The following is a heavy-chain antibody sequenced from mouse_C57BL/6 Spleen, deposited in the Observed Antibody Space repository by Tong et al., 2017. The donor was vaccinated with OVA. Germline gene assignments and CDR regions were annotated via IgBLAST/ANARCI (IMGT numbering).Heavy chain of an antibody. CDR3: ARHEDGSPYYYAMDY. CDR1: GYTFTSYW. J-gene: IGHJ4*01. D-gene: IGHD1-1*01. CDR2: IDPSDSYT. V-gene: IGHV1-69*01. Sequence: VQLQESGAELVMPGASVKLSCKASGYTFTSYWMHWVKQRPGQGLEWIGEIDPSDSYTNYNQKFKGKATLTVDKSSSTAYMQLSSLTSEDSAVYFCARHEDGSPYYYAMDYWGQGTSVTVSS.